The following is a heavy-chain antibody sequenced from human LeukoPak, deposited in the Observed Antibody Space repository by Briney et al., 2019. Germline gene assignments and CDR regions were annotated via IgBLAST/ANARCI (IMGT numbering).Heavy chain of an antibody. V-gene: IGHV3-7*03. J-gene: IGHJ6*03. Sequence: TGGSLRLPCAASGFTFSSYWMSWVRQAPGKGLEWVANIKQDGSEKYYVDSVKGRFTISRDNAKNSLYLQMNSLRAEDTAVYYCARSSRDGYNLIDYMDVWGKGTTVTVSS. CDR2: IKQDGSEK. CDR3: ARSSRDGYNLIDYMDV. CDR1: GFTFSSYW. D-gene: IGHD5-24*01.